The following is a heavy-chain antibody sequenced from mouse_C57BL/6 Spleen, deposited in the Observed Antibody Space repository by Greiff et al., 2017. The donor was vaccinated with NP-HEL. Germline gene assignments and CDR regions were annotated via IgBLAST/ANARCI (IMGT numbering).Heavy chain of an antibody. D-gene: IGHD1-1*01. Sequence: QVQLKQPGAELVMPGASVKLSCKASGYTFTSYWMHWVKQRPGQGLEWIGEIDPSDSYTNYNQKFKGKSTLTVDKSSSTAYMQLSSLTSEDSAVYYCAREGGSTVVATDYWGQGTTLTVSS. J-gene: IGHJ2*01. CDR3: AREGGSTVVATDY. CDR2: IDPSDSYT. V-gene: IGHV1-69*01. CDR1: GYTFTSYW.